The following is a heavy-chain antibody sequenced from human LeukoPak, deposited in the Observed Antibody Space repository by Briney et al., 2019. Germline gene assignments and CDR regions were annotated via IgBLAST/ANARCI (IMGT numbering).Heavy chain of an antibody. Sequence: TGGSLRLSCTASGFMFSSYAMTWVRQAPGEGLEWVSSINDTGGATYYADSVKGRFTISRDNSQNTLFLQMNSLRVEDTAIYYCAKDSYASGRPLHTFDVWGQGTMVTVSS. D-gene: IGHD3-10*01. J-gene: IGHJ3*01. CDR2: INDTGGAT. CDR1: GFMFSSYA. V-gene: IGHV3-23*01. CDR3: AKDSYASGRPLHTFDV.